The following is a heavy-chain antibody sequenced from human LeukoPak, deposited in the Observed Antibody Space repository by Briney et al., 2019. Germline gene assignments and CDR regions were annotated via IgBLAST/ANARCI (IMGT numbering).Heavy chain of an antibody. CDR2: ISGSGGST. CDR3: AKDPHSYSSGWHRFY. V-gene: IGHV3-23*01. Sequence: GGSLRLSCAASGFTFSSYAMSWVRQAPGKGLEWVSAISGSGGSTYYADSVKGRFTISRDNSKNTLYLQMNSLRAEDTAVYYCAKDPHSYSSGWHRFYWGQGTLVTVSS. D-gene: IGHD6-19*01. CDR1: GFTFSSYA. J-gene: IGHJ4*02.